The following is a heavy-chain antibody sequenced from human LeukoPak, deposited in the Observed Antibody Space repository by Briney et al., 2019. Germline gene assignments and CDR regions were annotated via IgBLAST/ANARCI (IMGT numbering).Heavy chain of an antibody. J-gene: IGHJ6*03. CDR2: AYNSGNT. CDR1: GGSISDYF. CDR3: ARRGYYMDV. V-gene: IGHV4-59*01. Sequence: SETLSLTCTVSGGSISDYFWSWIRQPPGKGLEWIGYAYNSGNTNYNPSLKSRVTISVDTSKNQFSLKLSSVTAADTAVYYCARRGYYMDVWGKGITVTVSS.